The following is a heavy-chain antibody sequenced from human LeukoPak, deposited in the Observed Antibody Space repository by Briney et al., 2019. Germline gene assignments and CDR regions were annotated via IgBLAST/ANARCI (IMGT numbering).Heavy chain of an antibody. V-gene: IGHV1-2*02. D-gene: IGHD3-10*01. Sequence: ASVKVSCKASGYTFTGYYMHWVRQAPGQGLEWMGWINPNSGGTNYAQKFQGRVTMTRDTSISTAYMELSRLRSDDTAVYYCARPQHGSGSYNFDYWGQGTLVTVSS. CDR3: ARPQHGSGSYNFDY. CDR2: INPNSGGT. J-gene: IGHJ4*02. CDR1: GYTFTGYY.